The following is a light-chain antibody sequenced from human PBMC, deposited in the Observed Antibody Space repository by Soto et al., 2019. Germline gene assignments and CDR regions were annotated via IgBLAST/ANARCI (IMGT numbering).Light chain of an antibody. J-gene: IGKJ5*01. CDR1: QSISSY. CDR2: DAS. V-gene: IGKV1-39*01. Sequence: DIQMTQSPSSLSASVGDRVTITCRASQSISSYLNWYQQKPGKAPKVLIYDASSLESGVPSRFSGSGSGTEFTLTISSLQPDDFATYFCQQSGNWPHLGQGTRLEIK. CDR3: QQSGNWPH.